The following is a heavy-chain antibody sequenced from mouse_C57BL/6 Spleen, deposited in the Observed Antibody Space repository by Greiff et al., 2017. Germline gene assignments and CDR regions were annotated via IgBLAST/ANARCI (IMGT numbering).Heavy chain of an antibody. CDR2: IYPGDGDT. V-gene: IGHV1-80*01. D-gene: IGHD1-1*01. J-gene: IGHJ4*01. CDR3: ASYGSSYYAMDY. CDR1: GYAFSSYW. Sequence: QVQLQQSGAELVKPGASVKISCKASGYAFSSYWMNWVKQRPGKGLEWIGQIYPGDGDTNYNGKFKGQATLTADKSSSTAYMQLSSLTSEDSAVXFCASYGSSYYAMDYWGQGTSVTVSS.